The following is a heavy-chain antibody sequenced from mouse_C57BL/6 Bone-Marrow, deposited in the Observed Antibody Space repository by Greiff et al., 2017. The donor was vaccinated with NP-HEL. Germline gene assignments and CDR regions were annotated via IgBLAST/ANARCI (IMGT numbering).Heavy chain of an antibody. Sequence: VQLQQSGPELVKPGASVKISCKASGYSFTGYYMNWVKQSPEKSLEWIGEINPSTGGTTYNQKFKAKATLTVDKSSSTAYMQLKSLTSEDSAVYYCANGYAMDYWGQGTSVTVSS. V-gene: IGHV1-42*01. CDR2: INPSTGGT. CDR3: ANGYAMDY. CDR1: GYSFTGYY. J-gene: IGHJ4*01.